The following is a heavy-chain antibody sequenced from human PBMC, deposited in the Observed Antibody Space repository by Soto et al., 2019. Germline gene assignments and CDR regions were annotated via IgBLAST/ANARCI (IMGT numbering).Heavy chain of an antibody. V-gene: IGHV3-30-3*01. CDR2: ISYDGSNK. CDR3: ARGIGSLDACDI. Sequence: QVQLVESGGGVVQPGRSLRLSCAASGFTFSSYAMHWVRQAPAKGLEWVAVISYDGSNKYYADSVKGRFTISRDNSKNTLYLQMNSLRAEDTAVYYCARGIGSLDACDIWGQGTMVTVSS. J-gene: IGHJ3*02. CDR1: GFTFSSYA. D-gene: IGHD2-15*01.